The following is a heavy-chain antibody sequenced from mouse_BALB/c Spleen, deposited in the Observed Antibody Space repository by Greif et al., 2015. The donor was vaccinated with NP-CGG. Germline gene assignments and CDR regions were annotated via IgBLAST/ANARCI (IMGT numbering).Heavy chain of an antibody. CDR3: ARAHYLRGFAY. D-gene: IGHD1-2*01. J-gene: IGHJ3*01. CDR2: ISDGGSYT. V-gene: IGHV5-4*02. Sequence: EVKLVESGGGLVKPGGSLKLSCAASGFTFSDYYMYWVRQTPEKRLEWVATISDGGSYTYYPDSVKGRFTISRDNAKNNLYLQMSSLKSEDTAMYYCARAHYLRGFAYWGQGTLVTVSA. CDR1: GFTFSDYY.